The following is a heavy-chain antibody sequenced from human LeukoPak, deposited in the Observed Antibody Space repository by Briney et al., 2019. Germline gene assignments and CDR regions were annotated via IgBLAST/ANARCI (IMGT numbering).Heavy chain of an antibody. CDR1: GYSLNGHY. V-gene: IGHV1-2*02. Sequence: SVNVSCKPSGYSLNGHYKHWVRLAPGHRREWMGLINPNSADRNYGQKFQGRVTMTRDTSISTAYMELSRLRSDDTGVYYCAREQHGYNSSSGLSYYYYYMDVWGKGTTVTVSS. J-gene: IGHJ6*03. CDR3: AREQHGYNSSSGLSYYYYYMDV. CDR2: INPNSADR. D-gene: IGHD6-6*01.